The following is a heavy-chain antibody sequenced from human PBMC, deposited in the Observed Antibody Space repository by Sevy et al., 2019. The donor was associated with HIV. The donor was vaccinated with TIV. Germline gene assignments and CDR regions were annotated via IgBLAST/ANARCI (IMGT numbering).Heavy chain of an antibody. V-gene: IGHV3-53*01. CDR2: IYSGGST. Sequence: GWSLRLSCAASGFTVSSNYMSWVRQAPGKGLEWVSVIYSGGSTYYADSVKGRFTISRDNSKNTLYLQMNGLRAEDTAVYYCAKEVSEHSYSDYWGQGTLVTVSS. J-gene: IGHJ4*02. CDR3: AKEVSEHSYSDY. D-gene: IGHD3-10*01. CDR1: GFTVSSNY.